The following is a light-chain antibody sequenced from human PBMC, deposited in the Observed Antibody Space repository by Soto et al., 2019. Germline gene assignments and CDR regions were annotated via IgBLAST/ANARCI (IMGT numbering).Light chain of an antibody. CDR1: QSVSSN. Sequence: EIVMTQSPATLSVSPGERATLSCRASQSVSSNLAWYQQKPGQAPRLLIYGASTRATGIPVRFSGSGSGTEFTLTISSLQSEDFAVYYCQQYNNCPLTFGGGTKVEIK. CDR2: GAS. V-gene: IGKV3-15*01. CDR3: QQYNNCPLT. J-gene: IGKJ4*02.